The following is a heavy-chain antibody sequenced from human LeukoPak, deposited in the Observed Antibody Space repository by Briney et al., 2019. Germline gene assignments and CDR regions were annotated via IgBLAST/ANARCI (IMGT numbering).Heavy chain of an antibody. Sequence: PGGSLRLSCAASGFTFRSYGMHLVRQVPGKGLEWVAIISYDGSVKYYADSVKGRFTISRDSFNDTLYLQMNSLRPDDSAVYYCARDRSGSYSRDYWGQGTLVTVSS. CDR3: ARDRSGSYSRDY. J-gene: IGHJ4*02. CDR2: ISYDGSVK. V-gene: IGHV3-30*03. CDR1: GFTFRSYG. D-gene: IGHD1-26*01.